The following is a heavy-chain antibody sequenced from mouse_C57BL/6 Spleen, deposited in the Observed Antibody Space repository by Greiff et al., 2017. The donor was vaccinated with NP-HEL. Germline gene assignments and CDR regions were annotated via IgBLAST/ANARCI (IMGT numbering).Heavy chain of an antibody. Sequence: VQRVESGAELVKPGASVKISCKASGYAFSSYWMNWVKQRPGKGLEWIGQIYPGDGDTNYNGKFKGKATLTADKSSSTAYMQLSSLTSEDSAVYFCARSYENYFDYWGQGTTLTVSS. J-gene: IGHJ2*01. CDR3: ARSYENYFDY. V-gene: IGHV1-80*01. CDR1: GYAFSSYW. D-gene: IGHD2-10*02. CDR2: IYPGDGDT.